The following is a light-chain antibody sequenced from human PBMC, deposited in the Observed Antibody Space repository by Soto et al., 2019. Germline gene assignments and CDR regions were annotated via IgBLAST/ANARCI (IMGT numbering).Light chain of an antibody. J-gene: IGKJ1*01. CDR2: GAS. CDR3: QQYGSSLT. CDR1: QSVNSN. V-gene: IGKV3-20*01. Sequence: EIVLTQSPGTLSLSPWERATLSCRASQSVNSNLAWYQQKPGQAPRLLIFGASSRATGVPDRFSGSGSGTDFTLTINRLEPEDFALYYCQQYGSSLTFGQGTKVDIK.